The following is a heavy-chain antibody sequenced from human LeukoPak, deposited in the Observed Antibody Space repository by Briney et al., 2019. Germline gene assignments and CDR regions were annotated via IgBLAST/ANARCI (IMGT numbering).Heavy chain of an antibody. V-gene: IGHV3-21*01. CDR3: ARGKVAGTVDY. D-gene: IGHD6-19*01. CDR2: ISTSSTYI. CDR1: GFTFSSYN. J-gene: IGHJ4*02. Sequence: GGSLRLPCSASGFTFSSYNMDWVRQAPGKGLEWVSSISTSSTYIFYADSVRGRFTVSRDNAKNSLYLQMKTLSAEDTAVYYCARGKVAGTVDYWGQGTLVTVSS.